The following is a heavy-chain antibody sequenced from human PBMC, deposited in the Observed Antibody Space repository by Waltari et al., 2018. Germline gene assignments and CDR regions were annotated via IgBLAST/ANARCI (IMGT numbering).Heavy chain of an antibody. CDR2: IYYSGSTS. Sequence: QLQLQESGPGLVKPSETLSLTCIVSGGSISSSSYYWGWIRPPPGKGLEWIGTIYYSGSTSYYNPSLKSRVTISIDTSKNQFSLKLSSVTAADTAVYYCARLGDGYNDRYFDYWGQGTLVTVSS. CDR1: GGSISSSSYY. J-gene: IGHJ4*02. V-gene: IGHV4-39*07. D-gene: IGHD5-12*01. CDR3: ARLGDGYNDRYFDY.